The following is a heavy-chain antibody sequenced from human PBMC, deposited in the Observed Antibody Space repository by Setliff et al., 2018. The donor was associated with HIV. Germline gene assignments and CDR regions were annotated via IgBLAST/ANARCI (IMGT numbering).Heavy chain of an antibody. CDR2: MNPKSGNT. CDR3: ARAGGASCSYWGCHDILTGKYNDYYYYMDV. D-gene: IGHD3-9*01. J-gene: IGHJ6*03. V-gene: IGHV1-8*01. CDR1: GYSFTSYD. Sequence: ASVKVSCKASGYSFTSYDINWVRQATGQGLEWMGWMNPKSGNTGYAQKYQGRVTMTRNTSISTAYMELNSLRSEDTAVYYCARAGGASCSYWGCHDILTGKYNDYYYYMDVWGKGTTVTVSS.